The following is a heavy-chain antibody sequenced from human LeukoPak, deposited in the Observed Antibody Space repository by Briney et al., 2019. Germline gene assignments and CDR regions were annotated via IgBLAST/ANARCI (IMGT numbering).Heavy chain of an antibody. CDR3: ARDSAGTSYCSGTSCSLLEGDAFDI. V-gene: IGHV3-48*04. CDR1: GFTFSSYS. Sequence: GGSLRLSCAASGFTFSSYSMNWVRQAPGKGLEWVSYISSSSTIYYADSVKGRFTISRDNAKNSLYLQMNSLRAEDTAVYYCARDSAGTSYCSGTSCSLLEGDAFDIWGQGTMVTVSS. D-gene: IGHD2-2*01. CDR2: ISSSSTI. J-gene: IGHJ3*02.